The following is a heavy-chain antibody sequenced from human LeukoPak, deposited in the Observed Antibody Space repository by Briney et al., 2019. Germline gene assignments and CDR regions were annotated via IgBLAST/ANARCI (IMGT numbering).Heavy chain of an antibody. V-gene: IGHV4-39*01. CDR1: GGSISSSSYY. CDR2: IYYSGST. CDR3: ARRTEYDFWSGTNAFDI. D-gene: IGHD3-3*01. J-gene: IGHJ3*02. Sequence: PSETLSLTCTVSGGSISSSSYYWGWICQPPGKGLEWIGSIYYSGSTYYNPSLKSRVTISVDTSKNQFSLKLSSVTAADTAVYYCARRTEYDFWSGTNAFDIWGQGTMVTVSS.